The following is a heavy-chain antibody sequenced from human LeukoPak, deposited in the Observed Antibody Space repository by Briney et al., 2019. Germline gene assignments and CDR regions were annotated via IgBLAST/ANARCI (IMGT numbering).Heavy chain of an antibody. CDR1: GGSINNYY. D-gene: IGHD1-26*01. J-gene: IGHJ6*03. CDR2: IYYTGSV. V-gene: IGHV4-59*01. CDR3: ARRANEGANFYYYYMDV. Sequence: PSETLSLTCTVSGGSINNYYWNWIRQPPGKGLEWIGFIYYTGSVNYHPSLKSRVTISVDMSKNQFSLKLSSVTAADAAVYYCARRANEGANFYYYYMDVWGKGTTVTVSS.